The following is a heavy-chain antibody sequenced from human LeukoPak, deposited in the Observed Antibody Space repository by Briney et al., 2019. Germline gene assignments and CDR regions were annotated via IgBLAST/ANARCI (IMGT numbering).Heavy chain of an antibody. CDR2: ISGTGDRT. CDR1: GFTFNTYG. V-gene: IGHV3-23*01. CDR3: ARCRCTSWCYFDS. J-gene: IGHJ4*02. D-gene: IGHD2-2*01. Sequence: PGGSLRLSCAGSGFTFNTYGMTWVRQAPGEGLEWVSGISGTGDRTFYADFVKGRFTISRDNSKNTLYLQMNSLREDDTAVYYCARCRCTSWCYFDSWGQGTLVSVSS.